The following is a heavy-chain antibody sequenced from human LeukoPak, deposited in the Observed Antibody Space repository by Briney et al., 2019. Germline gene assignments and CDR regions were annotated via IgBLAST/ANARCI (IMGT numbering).Heavy chain of an antibody. Sequence: SETLSLTCTVSGGSISSYYWSWIRQPPGKGLEWIGYIYYSGSTNYNPSLKSRVTISVDTSKNQFSLKLSSVTAADTAVYYCARRSYSSGWSFWFDPWGQGTLVTVSS. CDR3: ARRSYSSGWSFWFDP. D-gene: IGHD6-19*01. V-gene: IGHV4-59*08. CDR2: IYYSGST. J-gene: IGHJ5*02. CDR1: GGSISSYY.